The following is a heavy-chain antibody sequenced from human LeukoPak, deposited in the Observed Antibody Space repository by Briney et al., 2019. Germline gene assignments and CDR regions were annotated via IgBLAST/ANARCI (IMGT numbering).Heavy chain of an antibody. J-gene: IGHJ4*02. CDR1: GGSITGFY. Sequence: SETLSLTCTVSGGSITGFYWNWIRQPPGMELEWIGYIYHSGSTNYNPSLKSRVTISVDTSKNQFSLRLSSVTAADTAVYYCARDLLSTAGYFDYWGQGTLVTVSS. V-gene: IGHV4-59*01. CDR3: ARDLLSTAGYFDY. CDR2: IYHSGST. D-gene: IGHD6-19*01.